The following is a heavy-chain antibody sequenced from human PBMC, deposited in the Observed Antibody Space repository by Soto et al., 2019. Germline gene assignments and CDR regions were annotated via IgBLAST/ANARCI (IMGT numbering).Heavy chain of an antibody. CDR1: GFTFISYA. CDR3: ASKYYYDSSGYQDAFDI. J-gene: IGHJ3*02. CDR2: ISGSGGST. Sequence: EVQLLESGGGLVQPGGSLRLSCAASGFTFISYAMSWVRQAPGKGLEWVSAISGSGGSTYYADSVKGRFTISRDNSKNTLYLQMNSLRAEDTAVYYCASKYYYDSSGYQDAFDIWGQGTMVTVSS. D-gene: IGHD3-22*01. V-gene: IGHV3-23*01.